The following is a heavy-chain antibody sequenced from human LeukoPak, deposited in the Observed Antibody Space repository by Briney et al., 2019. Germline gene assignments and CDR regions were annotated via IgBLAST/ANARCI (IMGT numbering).Heavy chain of an antibody. Sequence: PGRSLRLSCAASGFTFSSYGMHWVRQAPGKGLEWVAVISYDGSNKYYADSVKGRFTISRDNSKNTLYLQMNSLRAEDTAVYYCAKDGTLAAAGPGAYYGMDVWGQGTTVTVSS. J-gene: IGHJ6*02. CDR2: ISYDGSNK. CDR3: AKDGTLAAAGPGAYYGMDV. CDR1: GFTFSSYG. D-gene: IGHD6-13*01. V-gene: IGHV3-30*18.